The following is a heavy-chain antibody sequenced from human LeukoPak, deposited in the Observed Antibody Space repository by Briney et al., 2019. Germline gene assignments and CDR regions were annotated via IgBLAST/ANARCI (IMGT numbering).Heavy chain of an antibody. CDR1: GSPFTSYW. CDR3: ARLTSDTAYYMDV. J-gene: IGHJ6*03. V-gene: IGHV5-51*01. D-gene: IGHD4-17*01. CDR2: IYPGDSDT. Sequence: GESPQISRQGSGSPFTSYWIGWVRQLPGKGREWMGIIYPGDSDTRYSPSFQGQVTISADKSISTAYLQWSSLKASDTAMYYCARLTSDTAYYMDVWGKGTTVTVSS.